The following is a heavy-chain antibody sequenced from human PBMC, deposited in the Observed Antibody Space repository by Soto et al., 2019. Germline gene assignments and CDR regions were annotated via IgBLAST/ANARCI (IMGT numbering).Heavy chain of an antibody. D-gene: IGHD3-22*01. V-gene: IGHV4-30-4*01. J-gene: IGHJ4*02. CDR2: IYYSGST. CDR3: ARDIHDSSGYYLGLGGFDY. Sequence: TLSLTCTVSVGSISSGDYYWSWIRQPPGKGLEWIGYIYYSGSTYYNPSLKSRVTISVDTSKNQFSLKLSSVTAADTAVYYCARDIHDSSGYYLGLGGFDYWGQGTLVTVSS. CDR1: VGSISSGDYY.